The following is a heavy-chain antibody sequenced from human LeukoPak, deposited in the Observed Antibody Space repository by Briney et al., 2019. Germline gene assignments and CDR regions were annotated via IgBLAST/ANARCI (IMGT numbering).Heavy chain of an antibody. Sequence: KPSETLSLTCTVSGYSINSIYYWGWIRQPPGEGLEWIGSIYHSGSTYYNPSLKSRVTISLDTSKNQFSLKLSSVTAADTAVYYCARRGRVEEGRYFDWSYTQGWFDPWGQGTLVTVSS. CDR1: GYSINSIYY. J-gene: IGHJ5*02. V-gene: IGHV4-38-2*02. CDR2: IYHSGST. D-gene: IGHD3-9*01. CDR3: ARRGRVEEGRYFDWSYTQGWFDP.